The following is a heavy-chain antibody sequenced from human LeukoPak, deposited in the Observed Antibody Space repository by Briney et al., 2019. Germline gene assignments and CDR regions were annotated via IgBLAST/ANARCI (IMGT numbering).Heavy chain of an antibody. CDR2: INPDSGGT. Sequence: EASVKVSCKASGYTFTGYYMHWVRQAPGQGLEWMGWINPDSGGTNFAQKFQGRVTMTRDTSICTAYMELSRLRSDDTAVYYCGRDFRDSLDYWGQGTLVTVS. CDR3: GRDFRDSLDY. J-gene: IGHJ4*02. V-gene: IGHV1-2*02. CDR1: GYTFTGYY.